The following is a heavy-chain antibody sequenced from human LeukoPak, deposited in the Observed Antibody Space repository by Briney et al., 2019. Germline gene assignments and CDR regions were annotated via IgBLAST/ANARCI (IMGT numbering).Heavy chain of an antibody. CDR1: GGTFSSNT. J-gene: IGHJ5*02. CDR2: IIPILGIA. CDR3: ASDTRYYDFWSGYYITGEPNWFDP. Sequence: ASVKVPCKXSGGTFSSNTISWVRQAPGQGLEWMGRIIPILGIANYSQKFQGRVTITADKSTSTAYMELSSLRSEDTAVYYCASDTRYYDFWSGYYITGEPNWFDPWGQGTLVTVSS. D-gene: IGHD3-3*01. V-gene: IGHV1-69*02.